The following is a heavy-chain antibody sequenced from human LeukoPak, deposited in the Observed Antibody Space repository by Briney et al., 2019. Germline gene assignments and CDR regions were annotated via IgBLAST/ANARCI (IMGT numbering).Heavy chain of an antibody. Sequence: GGSLRLSCEASGFAFSFFAMSWLRQAPGKGLEWVSAIGGSGGRTYYADSVKGRFTISRDNSKNTLYLQMNSLRAEDTSVYYCAKEKSSSGFFDYWGQGTLVTVSS. D-gene: IGHD3-22*01. CDR3: AKEKSSSGFFDY. J-gene: IGHJ4*02. CDR1: GFAFSFFA. CDR2: IGGSGGRT. V-gene: IGHV3-23*01.